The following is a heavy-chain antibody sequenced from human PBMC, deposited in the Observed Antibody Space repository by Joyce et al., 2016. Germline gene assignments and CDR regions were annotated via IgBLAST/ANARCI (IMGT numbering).Heavy chain of an antibody. J-gene: IGHJ3*01. CDR3: ARGSSSYYPDAFDV. D-gene: IGHD3-10*01. Sequence: QVQLVESGGDVVQPGRSLKLSCAASGFTFNNFAMHWVRQAPGKGLEWVAVISFNEDNEYYADSVKGRFIIARDNARNTLFLQMDTLRTEDTAVYYCARGSSSYYPDAFDVWGRGAVVTVSA. CDR1: GFTFNNFA. CDR2: ISFNEDNE. V-gene: IGHV3-30-3*01.